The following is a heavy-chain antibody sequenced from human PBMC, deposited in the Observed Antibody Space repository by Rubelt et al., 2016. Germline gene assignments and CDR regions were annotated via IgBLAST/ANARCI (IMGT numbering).Heavy chain of an antibody. CDR2: IYYGGST. J-gene: IGHJ4*02. D-gene: IGHD1-26*01. V-gene: IGHV4-39*01. Sequence: QVQLQESGPGLVKHSQTLSLTCTVSGGSINRGGYWWTWIRQPPGKGLEWIGSIYYGGSTSYNPSLKSRVTVSLDASKNQFSLKLNSVTAADTAVYYCARLYSGSYLMDYWGQGALVTVSS. CDR1: GGSINRGGYW. CDR3: ARLYSGSYLMDY.